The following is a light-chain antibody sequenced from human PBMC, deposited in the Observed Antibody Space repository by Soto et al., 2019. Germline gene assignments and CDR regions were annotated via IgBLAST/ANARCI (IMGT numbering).Light chain of an antibody. CDR3: QQYGSSHWT. CDR1: QSVSSSY. V-gene: IGKV3-20*01. Sequence: EIVLTQSPATLSFSPGERATLSCRASQSVSSSYLAWYQQKPGQAPRLLIYGASSRATGIPDRFSGSGSGTDFTLTISRLEPEDFAVYYCQQYGSSHWTFGQGTKVDIK. CDR2: GAS. J-gene: IGKJ1*01.